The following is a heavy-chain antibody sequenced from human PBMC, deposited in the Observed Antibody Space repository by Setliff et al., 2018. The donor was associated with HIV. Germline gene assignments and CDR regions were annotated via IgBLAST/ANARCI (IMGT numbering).Heavy chain of an antibody. V-gene: IGHV3-48*01. D-gene: IGHD6-6*01. CDR3: ARDQSQSVVARQDGVYYYYYMDV. CDR2: ISRSSSSK. CDR1: GFTFSSYS. J-gene: IGHJ6*03. Sequence: LRLSCAASGFTFSSYSMNWVRQAPGKGLEWVAYISRSSSSKYYADSVKGRFTISRDNAKNSLYLQLNSLRAEDTAVYYCARDQSQSVVARQDGVYYYYYMDVWGKGTTVTVSS.